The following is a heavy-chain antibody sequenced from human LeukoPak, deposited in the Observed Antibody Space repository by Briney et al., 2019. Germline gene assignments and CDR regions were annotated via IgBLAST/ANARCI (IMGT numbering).Heavy chain of an antibody. CDR3: ARERDGSGTQRGLGY. D-gene: IGHD3-10*01. V-gene: IGHV4-61*02. CDR1: GGSISSGSYY. Sequence: SETLSLTCTVSGGSISSGSYYWSWVRQPAGKGLEWIGRIYTGGSTNYNPSLKSRVTISVDTSKNQFSLNLNSVTAADTAVYYCARERDGSGTQRGLGYWGQGTLVSVSS. CDR2: IYTGGST. J-gene: IGHJ4*02.